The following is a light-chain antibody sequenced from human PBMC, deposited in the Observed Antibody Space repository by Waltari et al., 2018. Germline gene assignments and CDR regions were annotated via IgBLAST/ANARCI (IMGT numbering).Light chain of an antibody. Sequence: SYVLTQPPSVSVAPGKTATITCGGDNIGSKSVHWYRQKPGQAPELVLYYDSDRPSGTPERFSGSNSGSTATLTISRVEAGEEADYYCQVWDSSSDHWVFGGGTKLTVL. CDR3: QVWDSSSDHWV. J-gene: IGLJ3*02. V-gene: IGLV3-21*04. CDR1: NIGSKS. CDR2: YDS.